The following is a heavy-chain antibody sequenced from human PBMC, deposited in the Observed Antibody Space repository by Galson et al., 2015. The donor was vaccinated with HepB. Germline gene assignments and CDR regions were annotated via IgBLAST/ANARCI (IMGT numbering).Heavy chain of an antibody. V-gene: IGHV1-2*04. Sequence: SVKVSCKASGYTFTGYYMHWVRQAPGQGLEWMGWINPNSGGTNYAQKFQGWVTMTRDTSISTAYMELSRLRSDDTAVYYCARDTVDCSSTSCYLYGMDVWGQGTTFTVSS. CDR2: INPNSGGT. CDR3: ARDTVDCSSTSCYLYGMDV. D-gene: IGHD2-2*01. CDR1: GYTFTGYY. J-gene: IGHJ6*02.